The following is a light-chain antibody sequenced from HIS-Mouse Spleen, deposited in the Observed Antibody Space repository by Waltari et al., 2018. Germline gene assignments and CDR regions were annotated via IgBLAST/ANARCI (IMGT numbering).Light chain of an antibody. Sequence: SYVLTQPPSVSVAPGKTARITCGGNNIGRKSEHWYQQKPGQAPVLVVYDDSDRPSGIPERFSGSNSGNTATLTISRVEAGDEADYYCQVWDSSSDHYVFGTGTKVTVL. CDR2: DDS. V-gene: IGLV3-21*03. CDR1: NIGRKS. CDR3: QVWDSSSDHYV. J-gene: IGLJ1*01.